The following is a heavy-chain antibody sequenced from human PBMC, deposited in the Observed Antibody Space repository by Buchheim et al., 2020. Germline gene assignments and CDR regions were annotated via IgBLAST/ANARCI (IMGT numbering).Heavy chain of an antibody. D-gene: IGHD2-21*02. CDR3: ARQEPYCGGDCYSPGYYGMDV. CDR2: ISSSGSTI. CDR1: GFTFSSYE. J-gene: IGHJ6*02. Sequence: EVQLVESGGDLVQPGGSLRLSCAASGFTFSSYEMNWVRQAPGKGLEWVSYISSSGSTIYYADSVKGRFTISRDNAKTSLYLQMNSLRAEDTAVYYCARQEPYCGGDCYSPGYYGMDVWGQGTT. V-gene: IGHV3-48*03.